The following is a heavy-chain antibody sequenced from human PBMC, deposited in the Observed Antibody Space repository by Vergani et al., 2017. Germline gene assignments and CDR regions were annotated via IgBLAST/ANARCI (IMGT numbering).Heavy chain of an antibody. CDR3: ARVIVVMGLWPGYFDY. CDR2: IYSGGST. J-gene: IGHJ4*02. Sequence: EVQLVESGGGLVQPGGSLRLSCAASGFTVSSNYMSWVRQAPGKGLEWVSVIYSGGSTYYADSVKGRFTISRHNSKNTLYLQMNSLRAEDTAVYYCARVIVVMGLWPGYFDYWGQGTLVTVSS. V-gene: IGHV3-53*04. D-gene: IGHD3-22*01. CDR1: GFTVSSNY.